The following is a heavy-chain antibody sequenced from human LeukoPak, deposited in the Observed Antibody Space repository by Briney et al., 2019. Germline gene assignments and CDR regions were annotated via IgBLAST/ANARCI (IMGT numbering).Heavy chain of an antibody. CDR3: ARGCLRSGYSYGLDY. CDR1: GGSISSYY. CDR2: IYTSGST. V-gene: IGHV4-4*07. Sequence: SETLSLTCTVSGGSISSYYWSWIRQPAGKGLEWLGRIYTSGSTNYNPSLKSRVTMSVDTSKNQFSLKLSSVTAADTAVYYCARGCLRSGYSYGLDYWGQGTLVTVSS. D-gene: IGHD5-18*01. J-gene: IGHJ4*02.